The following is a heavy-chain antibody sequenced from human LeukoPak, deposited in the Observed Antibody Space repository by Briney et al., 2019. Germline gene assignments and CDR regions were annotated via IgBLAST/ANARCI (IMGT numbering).Heavy chain of an antibody. J-gene: IGHJ4*02. Sequence: GGSLRLSCAASEFTFISYTVHWVRQAPGKGLVWVSRINHDGSSTNYADSVKGRFTTSRDNPKNTLYLQMNSLRAEDTAVYYCAKDGGGYDTSGYYYGDYWGQGTLVTVSS. V-gene: IGHV3-74*01. D-gene: IGHD3-22*01. CDR3: AKDGGGYDTSGYYYGDY. CDR1: EFTFISYT. CDR2: INHDGSST.